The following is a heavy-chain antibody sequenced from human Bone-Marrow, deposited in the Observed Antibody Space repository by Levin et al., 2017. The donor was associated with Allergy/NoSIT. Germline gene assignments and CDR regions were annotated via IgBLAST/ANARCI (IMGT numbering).Heavy chain of an antibody. CDR1: AFNFNTYW. J-gene: IGHJ6*02. Sequence: TGGSLRLSCAASAFNFNTYWMGWVRQAPGRGLEWVAYIKPDGTIKHYLDSVLGRFTMSRDNAKDSVYLQMDSLRDEDTAIYYCARYGAPYAFDVWGQGTTVTVSS. D-gene: IGHD4-17*01. CDR2: IKPDGTIK. CDR3: ARYGAPYAFDV. V-gene: IGHV3-7*01.